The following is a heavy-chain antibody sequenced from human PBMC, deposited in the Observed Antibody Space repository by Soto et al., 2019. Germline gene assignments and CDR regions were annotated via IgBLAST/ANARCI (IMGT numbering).Heavy chain of an antibody. V-gene: IGHV3-30-3*01. D-gene: IGHD6-6*01. CDR2: ISYDGSNK. J-gene: IGHJ3*02. CDR3: ARDFQYAPRHFAFDI. CDR1: GFTFSSYA. Sequence: GGSLRLSCAASGFTFSSYAMHWVRQAPGKGLEWVAVISYDGSNKYYADSVKGRFTISRDNSKNTLYLQMNSLRAEDTAVYYCARDFQYAPRHFAFDIWGQGTMVTVSS.